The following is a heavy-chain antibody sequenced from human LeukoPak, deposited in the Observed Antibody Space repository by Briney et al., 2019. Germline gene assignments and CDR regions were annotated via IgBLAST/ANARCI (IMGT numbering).Heavy chain of an antibody. J-gene: IGHJ4*02. CDR3: AKSHITRYPLQYYFDL. CDR2: ISVNADIT. V-gene: IGHV3-23*01. D-gene: IGHD3-3*01. CDR1: GFTFSSYA. Sequence: GGSLRLSCSASGFTFSSYAMSWLRQTPQKGLEWVSGISVNADITYYADSVKGRFTIARDNSRTTLYLQLNSLIADDTAVYYCAKSHITRYPLQYYFDLWGQGAQVIVSS.